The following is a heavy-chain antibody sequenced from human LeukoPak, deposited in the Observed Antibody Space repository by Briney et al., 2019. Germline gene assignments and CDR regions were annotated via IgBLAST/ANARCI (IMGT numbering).Heavy chain of an antibody. J-gene: IGHJ3*02. CDR1: GFTVSSNY. D-gene: IGHD3-22*01. CDR2: IYTGGST. Sequence: PGGSLRLSCAASGFTVSSNYMSWVRQAPGKGLEWVSVIYTGGSTYYADSVKGRFTISRDNSKNTLYLQMNSLRAEDTAVYYCASSSGYYWDAFDIWGQGTMVTVSS. V-gene: IGHV3-53*01. CDR3: ASSSGYYWDAFDI.